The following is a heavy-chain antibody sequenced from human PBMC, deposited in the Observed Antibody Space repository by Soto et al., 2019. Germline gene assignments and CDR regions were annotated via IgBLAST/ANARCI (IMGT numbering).Heavy chain of an antibody. V-gene: IGHV3-9*01. Sequence: SLRLSCAASGFTFDDYAMHWVRQAPGKGLEWVSGISWNSGSIGYADSVKGRFTISRDNAKNSLYLQMNSLRAEDTALYYCARTNEDIVVVVAATTPNDAFDIWGQGTMVTVSS. J-gene: IGHJ3*02. CDR1: GFTFDDYA. D-gene: IGHD2-15*01. CDR2: ISWNSGSI. CDR3: ARTNEDIVVVVAATTPNDAFDI.